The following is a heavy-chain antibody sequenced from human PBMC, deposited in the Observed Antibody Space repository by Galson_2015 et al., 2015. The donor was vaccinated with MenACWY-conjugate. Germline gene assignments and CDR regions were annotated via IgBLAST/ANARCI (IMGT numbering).Heavy chain of an antibody. J-gene: IGHJ4*02. V-gene: IGHV3-21*06. Sequence: SLRLSCAASGFNFDKYNMNWVRQAPGKGLEWVASISSSSTYTHYAGSLQGRFIISRSNARNSLYLQMTGLRVEDTAVYFCARGTEYLGYWGQGTLLPVSS. CDR2: ISSSSTYT. CDR3: ARGTEYLGY. D-gene: IGHD2/OR15-2a*01. CDR1: GFNFDKYN.